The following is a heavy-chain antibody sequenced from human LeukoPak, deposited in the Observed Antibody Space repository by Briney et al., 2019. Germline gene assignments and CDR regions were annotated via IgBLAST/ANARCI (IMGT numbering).Heavy chain of an antibody. CDR1: GGSISRYF. CDR2: IYYTGST. D-gene: IGHD6-13*01. V-gene: IGHV4-59*08. Sequence: SETLSLTCAVSGGSISRYFRSWMRQPPGKGLEWIGYIYYTGSTKYIASLKSRVTISVDTSKNQFSLKVSSVTAADTAVYYCARLRPSIGAAGTFDYWGQGTLVTVSS. CDR3: ARLRPSIGAAGTFDY. J-gene: IGHJ4*02.